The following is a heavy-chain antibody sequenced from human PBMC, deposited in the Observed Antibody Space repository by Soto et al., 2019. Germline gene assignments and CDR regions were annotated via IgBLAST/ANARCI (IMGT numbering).Heavy chain of an antibody. CDR1: GYTFTSYG. CDR2: ISAYNGNT. V-gene: IGHV1-18*04. J-gene: IGHJ4*02. CDR3: ARDKPPYDSSGYYLPFADY. D-gene: IGHD3-22*01. Sequence: QVQLVQSGAEVKKPGASVKVSCKASGYTFTSYGISWVRQAPGQGLEWMGWISAYNGNTNYAQKLQGRVTMTTDTSTSTAYMELRSLGSDDTAVYYCARDKPPYDSSGYYLPFADYWGQGTLVTVSS.